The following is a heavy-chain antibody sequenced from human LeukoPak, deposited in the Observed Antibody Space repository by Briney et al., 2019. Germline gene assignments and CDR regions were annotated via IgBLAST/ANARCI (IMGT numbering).Heavy chain of an antibody. V-gene: IGHV1-8*03. CDR3: ASGFEWGSMVRVGFQH. Sequence: ASVKVSCKASGYTFTSYDINWVRQATGQGLEWMGWMNPNSGNTGYAQKFQGRVTITADKSTSTAYMELSSLRSEDTAVYYCASGFEWGSMVRVGFQHWGQGTLVTVSS. CDR2: MNPNSGNT. J-gene: IGHJ1*01. D-gene: IGHD3-10*01. CDR1: GYTFTSYD.